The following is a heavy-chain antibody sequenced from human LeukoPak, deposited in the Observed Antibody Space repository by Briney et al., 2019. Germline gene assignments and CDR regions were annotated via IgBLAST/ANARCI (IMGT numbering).Heavy chain of an antibody. J-gene: IGHJ4*02. CDR2: INPNSGGT. D-gene: IGHD2-2*02. V-gene: IGHV1-2*02. Sequence: ASVKVSCKASGYTFTGYYMHWVRQAPGQGLEWMGWINPNSGGTNYAQKFQGRVTMTRDTSISIAYMELSRLRSDDTAVYYCARDLSQSLYCSSTSCYTPFDYWGQGALVTVSS. CDR3: ARDLSQSLYCSSTSCYTPFDY. CDR1: GYTFTGYY.